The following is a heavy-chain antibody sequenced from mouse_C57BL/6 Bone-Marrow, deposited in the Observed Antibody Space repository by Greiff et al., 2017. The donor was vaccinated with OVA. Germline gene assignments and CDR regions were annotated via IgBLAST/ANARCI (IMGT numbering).Heavy chain of an antibody. Sequence: QVQLQQSGADLVKPGASVKLSCTASGYTFTSYWMHWVNQGPGQGLEWIGYINPSSGTTNYTQKFKGKATLTADKSSSTAYMQLSSLTYEDSAVDYCARCSYDYWGQGTTLTVSS. V-gene: IGHV1-7*01. CDR1: GYTFTSYW. D-gene: IGHD3-1*01. J-gene: IGHJ2*01. CDR2: INPSSGTT. CDR3: ARCSYDY.